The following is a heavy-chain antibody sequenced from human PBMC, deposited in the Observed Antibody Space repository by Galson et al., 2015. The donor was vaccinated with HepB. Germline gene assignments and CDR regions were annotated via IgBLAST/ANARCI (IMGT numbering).Heavy chain of an antibody. Sequence: SVKVSCKASGYTFTSYGISWVRQAPGQGLEWMGWISAYNGNTNYAQKLQGRVTMTTDTSTSTAYMELRSLRSDDTAVYYCASWAPTFFSGYSSSWPYYYYYGMDVWGQGTTVTVSS. D-gene: IGHD6-13*01. CDR1: GYTFTSYG. CDR3: ASWAPTFFSGYSSSWPYYYYYGMDV. CDR2: ISAYNGNT. J-gene: IGHJ6*02. V-gene: IGHV1-18*01.